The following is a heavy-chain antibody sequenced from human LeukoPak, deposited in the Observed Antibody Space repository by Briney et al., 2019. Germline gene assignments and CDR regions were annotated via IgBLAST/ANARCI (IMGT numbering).Heavy chain of an antibody. CDR2: IYYSGST. V-gene: IGHV4-59*08. CDR1: GDSINSDY. Sequence: SGTLFLTCTVSGDSINSDYWNWIRQPPGKGLEWIGFIYYSGSTNYNPSLKSRVTISVDTSRNQFSLKLNSVTAADTAVYYCARRMKLAAKGDAFDIWGQGTMVTVSS. J-gene: IGHJ3*02. CDR3: ARRMKLAAKGDAFDI. D-gene: IGHD2-15*01.